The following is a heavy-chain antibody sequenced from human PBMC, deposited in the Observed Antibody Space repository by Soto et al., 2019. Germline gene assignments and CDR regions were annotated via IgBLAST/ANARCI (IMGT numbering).Heavy chain of an antibody. Sequence: QVHLVQSGAEVKKPGASVKVSCKGSGYAFTTYGITWVRQAPGQGLEWMGWISAHNGNTNYAQKLQGRVTVTRDTSTSTAYMELRSMRSDDPIVYYCARGRYGDYWGQGALVTVSS. V-gene: IGHV1-18*01. J-gene: IGHJ4*02. CDR3: ARGRYGDY. CDR2: ISAHNGNT. D-gene: IGHD1-1*01. CDR1: GYAFTTYG.